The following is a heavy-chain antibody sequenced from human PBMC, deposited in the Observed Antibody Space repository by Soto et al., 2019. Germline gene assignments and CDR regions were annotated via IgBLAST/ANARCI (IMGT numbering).Heavy chain of an antibody. CDR2: IGAAGDT. CDR3: VAYNRGLDV. D-gene: IGHD1-1*01. J-gene: IGHJ6*02. Sequence: EVQLVDSGGGFAQPGGSLRLSCAASGFTFSSYDMHWVRQSTGKGLEWVSGIGAAGDTNYPGSVKGRFTISRENAKNSLYLQMNSLRAGDTAVYYCVAYNRGLDVWGQGTTVTVSS. CDR1: GFTFSSYD. V-gene: IGHV3-13*04.